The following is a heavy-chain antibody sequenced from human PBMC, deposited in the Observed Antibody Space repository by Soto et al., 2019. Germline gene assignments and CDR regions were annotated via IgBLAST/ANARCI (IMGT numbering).Heavy chain of an antibody. Sequence: PSETLSLTCTVSGDSINSGDYYWSWIRQNPGRGLEWIGYIYYSGTTYYNPSLKSRLTISVDTSKNHFSLRLTSVTAADTAVYYCARDLWVEPELYYYGMDVWGQGTTVTVSS. CDR1: GDSINSGDYY. CDR3: ARDLWVEPELYYYGMDV. D-gene: IGHD1-1*01. CDR2: IYYSGTT. J-gene: IGHJ6*02. V-gene: IGHV4-30-4*08.